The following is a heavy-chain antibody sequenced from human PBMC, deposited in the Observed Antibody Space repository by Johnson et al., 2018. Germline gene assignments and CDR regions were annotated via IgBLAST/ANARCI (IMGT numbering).Heavy chain of an antibody. J-gene: IGHJ6*03. CDR3: ARADTGARYMDV. D-gene: IGHD1-14*01. V-gene: IGHV3-11*04. Sequence: VQLVESGGGLVKPGGSLKLSCAASRFSFTDYNMSWIRQAPGKGLQWISYISSGGGTIYYADSVKGRFTISRDNAKKSLYLQMNSLRAEDTAVYYCARADTGARYMDVWGKGTTVTVSS. CDR1: RFSFTDYN. CDR2: ISSGGGTI.